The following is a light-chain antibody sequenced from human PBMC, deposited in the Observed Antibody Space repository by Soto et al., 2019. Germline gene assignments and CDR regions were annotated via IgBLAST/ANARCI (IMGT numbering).Light chain of an antibody. V-gene: IGLV4-69*01. Sequence: QPVLTQSPSASASLGASVKVTCTLSSAHSGYDIVWHQQQPEKGPRYLMKVNRDGSYFKGDGIPDRFSGSSSGAERYLTISSLQSEDEADYYCQTWATGIRVFGGGTKLTVL. CDR1: SAHSGYD. CDR3: QTWATGIRV. CDR2: VNRDGSY. J-gene: IGLJ3*02.